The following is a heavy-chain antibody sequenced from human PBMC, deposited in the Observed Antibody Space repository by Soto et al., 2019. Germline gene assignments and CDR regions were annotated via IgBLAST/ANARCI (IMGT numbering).Heavy chain of an antibody. V-gene: IGHV4-4*07. J-gene: IGHJ4*02. D-gene: IGHD2-2*01. CDR1: GGSISNYY. CDR3: ARGHCTSTSCYPSDY. CDR2: IYTSGST. Sequence: KSSETLSLTCTVSGGSISNYYWSWIRQPAGKGLEWIGRIYTSGSTDYNPSLKSRVTMSVDTSKNQFSLRLSSVTAADTAVYYCARGHCTSTSCYPSDYWGQGALVTVSS.